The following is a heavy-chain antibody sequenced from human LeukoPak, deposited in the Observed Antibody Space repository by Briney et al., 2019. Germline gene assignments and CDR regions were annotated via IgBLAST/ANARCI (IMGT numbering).Heavy chain of an antibody. D-gene: IGHD6-19*01. J-gene: IGHJ4*02. CDR3: ARERGAGLFDY. V-gene: IGHV4-4*07. CDR2: IYTGGST. CDR1: GVTISSNY. Sequence: PSETLSLTCTASGVTISSNYWSWIRQPPGKGLEWMRRIYTGGSTNYDPSLKSRITTSGNKSKNKFSLKLSSVTAADTAVYYCARERGAGLFDYWGQGTLVTVSS.